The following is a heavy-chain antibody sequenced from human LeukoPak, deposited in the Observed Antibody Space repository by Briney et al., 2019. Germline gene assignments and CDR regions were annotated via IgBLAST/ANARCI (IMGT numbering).Heavy chain of an antibody. D-gene: IGHD3-10*01. J-gene: IGHJ5*02. CDR1: GGSISNGGYY. CDR2: SYYNGHT. V-gene: IGHV4-31*03. Sequence: SQTLSLTCTVSGGSISNGGYYWSWIRQLPGKSLEWIGYSYYNGHTYYNPSLKSRVVISVDTSKNQFSLKLSSVTAADTAVYYCANYASGTYRFDPWGQGTLVTVSS. CDR3: ANYASGTYRFDP.